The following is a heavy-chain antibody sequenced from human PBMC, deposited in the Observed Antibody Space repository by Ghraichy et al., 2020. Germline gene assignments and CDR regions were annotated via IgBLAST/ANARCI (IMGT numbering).Heavy chain of an antibody. CDR1: GGSFSGYY. CDR3: AADGYNYDY. J-gene: IGHJ4*02. CDR2: INHSGST. D-gene: IGHD5-24*01. Sequence: SETLSLTCAVYGGSFSGYYWSWIRQPPGTGLEWIGEINHSGSTNYNPSLKSRVAISVDTSKNQFSLKLSSVTAADTAVYYCAADGYNYDYWGQGTLVTVSS. V-gene: IGHV4-34*01.